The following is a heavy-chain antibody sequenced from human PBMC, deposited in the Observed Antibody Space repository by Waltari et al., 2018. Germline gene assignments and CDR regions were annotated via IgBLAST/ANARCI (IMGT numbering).Heavy chain of an antibody. CDR1: GYTFTGYY. J-gene: IGHJ4*02. V-gene: IGHV1-2*02. D-gene: IGHD2-2*01. CDR3: ARDLMVNIVVVPAANHDY. Sequence: QVQLVQSGAEVKKPGASVKVSCKASGYTFTGYYMHWVRQAPGQGLEWRVLINPNSGGTNSAQKFQGRVTMTRDTSISTAYMELSRLRSDDTAVYYCARDLMVNIVVVPAANHDYWGQGTLVTVSS. CDR2: INPNSGGT.